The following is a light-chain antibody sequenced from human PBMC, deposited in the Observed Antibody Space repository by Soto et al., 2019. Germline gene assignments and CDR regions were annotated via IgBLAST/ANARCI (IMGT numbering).Light chain of an antibody. V-gene: IGKV1-5*01. J-gene: IGKJ1*01. CDR2: DAS. CDR3: QQYNSYSQT. CDR1: QSIRSY. Sequence: DIQMTQSPSSLSASVGDRVTITCRASQSIRSYLNWYQQKQGKAPNLXIYDASSLESGVPSRFSGSGSWTEFTLTISSLQPADFETYDCQQYNSYSQTFGQGTKVDIK.